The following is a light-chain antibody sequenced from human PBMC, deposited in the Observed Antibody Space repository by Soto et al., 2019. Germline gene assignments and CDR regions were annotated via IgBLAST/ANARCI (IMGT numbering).Light chain of an antibody. V-gene: IGKV3-15*01. CDR2: GAS. J-gene: IGKJ4*01. CDR3: QQYNDWPLT. CDR1: QSFNSN. Sequence: EIVMTQSPATLSVSPGERATLSCRTSQSFNSNLAWYQQKPGQAPRLLIHGASTRATGVPARFSGSGSGTEFTLAISSLQSEDFAVDFCQQYNDWPLTFGGGTKVEIK.